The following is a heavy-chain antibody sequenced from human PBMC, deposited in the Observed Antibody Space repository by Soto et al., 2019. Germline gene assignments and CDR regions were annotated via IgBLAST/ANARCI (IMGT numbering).Heavy chain of an antibody. CDR2: ISDDGSSK. J-gene: IGHJ4*02. CDR3: ARTTAVAGTPEFDY. D-gene: IGHD6-19*01. Sequence: QVQLVDSGGGVVQPGGSLRLSCVASGFTFSSFSLHWVRQAPGKGLEWLALISDDGSSKYNADSVKGRFTISRENSNNTLYLQLSRLRPEDTAVYYCARTTAVAGTPEFDYWGQGALVTVSS. V-gene: IGHV3-30-3*01. CDR1: GFTFSSFS.